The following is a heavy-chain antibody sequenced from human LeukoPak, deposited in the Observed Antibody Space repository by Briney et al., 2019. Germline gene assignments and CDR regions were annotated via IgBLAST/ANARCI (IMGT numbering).Heavy chain of an antibody. CDR1: GGSISSYY. CDR2: ISYSGST. CDR3: ARHRQYDADVFDI. V-gene: IGHV4-59*08. Sequence: SETLSLTCTVSGGSISSYYWSWLRQPPGKGLEWIGYISYSGSTKYNPSLKSRVTISIDTSKKQFSLNLSSVTAADTAVYYCARHRQYDADVFDIWGQGTMVTVSS. J-gene: IGHJ3*02. D-gene: IGHD2-8*01.